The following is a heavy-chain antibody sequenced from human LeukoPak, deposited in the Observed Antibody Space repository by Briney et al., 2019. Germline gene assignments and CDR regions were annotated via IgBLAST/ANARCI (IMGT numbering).Heavy chain of an antibody. D-gene: IGHD5-18*01. CDR1: GGSFSGYY. V-gene: IGHV4-34*01. CDR3: ATLYSYGPPVGGYYFDY. J-gene: IGHJ4*02. Sequence: SETLSLTRAVYGGSFSGYYWSWIRPPPGKRLEWIGEINHSGSTNYNPSLKSRVTISVDTSKNQFSLKLSSVTAADTAVYYCATLYSYGPPVGGYYFDYWGQGTLVTVSS. CDR2: INHSGST.